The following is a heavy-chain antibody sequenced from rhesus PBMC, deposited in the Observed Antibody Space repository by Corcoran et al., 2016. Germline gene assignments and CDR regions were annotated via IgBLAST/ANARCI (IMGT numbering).Heavy chain of an antibody. Sequence: QVQLQESGPGLVKPSETLSLTCAVSGGSFSSYWWSWIRQPPGKGLEWIGYITYSGSTSYNPSLRGRVTISRATSEYPFSLKLGSVTAADTAVYDCARDNSSGRRYFDYWGQGVLVTVSS. J-gene: IGHJ4*01. CDR3: ARDNSSGRRYFDY. CDR2: ITYSGST. D-gene: IGHD6-31*01. V-gene: IGHV4-122*02. CDR1: GGSFSSYW.